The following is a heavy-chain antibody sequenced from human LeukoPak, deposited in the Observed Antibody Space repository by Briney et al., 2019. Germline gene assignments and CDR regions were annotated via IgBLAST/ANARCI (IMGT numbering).Heavy chain of an antibody. CDR1: GFTFSSYG. CDR2: ISGSGGST. J-gene: IGHJ4*02. Sequence: GGSLRLSCAASGFTFSSYGMSWVRQAPGKGLEWVSAISGSGGSTYYADSVKGRFTISRDNSKNTLYLQMNSLRAEDTAVYYCAKDPTRITMIVVVTYFDYWGQGTLVTVSS. V-gene: IGHV3-23*01. CDR3: AKDPTRITMIVVVTYFDY. D-gene: IGHD3-22*01.